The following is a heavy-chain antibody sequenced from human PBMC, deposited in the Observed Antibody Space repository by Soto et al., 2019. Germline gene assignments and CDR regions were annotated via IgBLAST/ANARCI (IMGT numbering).Heavy chain of an antibody. J-gene: IGHJ5*02. Sequence: QVQLQESGPGLVKPSETLSLTCTVAGGPITNSYYLAWIRQPPGKGLEWIGHIYSSVRTNQNHSLKSRVTISVDTSKSHSNPTLPSVTAPDTAVYYCARHRTDYGFDPWGPGTLVTVSS. CDR3: ARHRTDYGFDP. CDR2: IYSSVRT. D-gene: IGHD4-17*01. CDR1: GGPITNSYY. V-gene: IGHV4-59*08.